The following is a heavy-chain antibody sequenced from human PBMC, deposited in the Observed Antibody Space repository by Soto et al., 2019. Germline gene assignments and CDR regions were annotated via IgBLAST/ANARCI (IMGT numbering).Heavy chain of an antibody. D-gene: IGHD2-2*01. CDR1: GGSISSGDYY. J-gene: IGHJ4*02. CDR2: IYYSGST. V-gene: IGHV4-30-4*01. Sequence: PSETLSLTCTVSGGSISSGDYYWSWIRQPPGKGLEWIGYIYYSGSTYYNPSLKSRVTISVDTSKNQFSLKLSSVTAADTAVYYCARDSSISKRFGYWGKGTLVPVSS. CDR3: ARDSSISKRFGY.